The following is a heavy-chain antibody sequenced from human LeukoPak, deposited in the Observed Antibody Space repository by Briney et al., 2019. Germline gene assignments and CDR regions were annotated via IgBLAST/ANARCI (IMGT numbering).Heavy chain of an antibody. Sequence: GGSLRLSCAASGFTVSNSFMSWVRQAPGKGLEWVSVIYSGGTTYYADSVKGRFTISRDNSKNTLSLQMSSLRVEDTAVYFCAKERRRVDTEMVRSYYFENWGQGTLVTVSS. D-gene: IGHD5-18*01. CDR3: AKERRRVDTEMVRSYYFEN. CDR2: IYSGGTT. J-gene: IGHJ4*02. V-gene: IGHV3-53*01. CDR1: GFTVSNSF.